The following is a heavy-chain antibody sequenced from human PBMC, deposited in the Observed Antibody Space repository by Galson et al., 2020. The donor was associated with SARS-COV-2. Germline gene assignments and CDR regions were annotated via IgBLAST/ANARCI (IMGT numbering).Heavy chain of an antibody. J-gene: IGHJ4*02. CDR1: GFTFSSYA. D-gene: IGHD2-2*02. CDR3: ASNLLYHFDY. Sequence: GESLKISCAASGFTFSSYAMHWVRQAPGKGLEWVAVISYDGSNKYYADSVKGRFTISRDNSKNTLYLQMNSLRAEDTAVYYCASNLLYHFDYWGQGTLVTVSS. CDR2: ISYDGSNK. V-gene: IGHV3-30*04.